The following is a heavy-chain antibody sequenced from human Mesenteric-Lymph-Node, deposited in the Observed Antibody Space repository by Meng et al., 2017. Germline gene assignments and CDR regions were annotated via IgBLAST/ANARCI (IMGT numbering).Heavy chain of an antibody. CDR3: ARGMTLFDP. CDR2: IREDGSET. CDR1: GFAFSTFW. Sequence: GESLKISCVASGFAFSTFWTSWVRQAPGKGLEWVANIREDGSETYYADSVKGRFTISRDNAKNSLYLQMNSLTAEDTAAYYCARGMTLFDPWGQGTLVTVSS. J-gene: IGHJ5*02. V-gene: IGHV3-7*01.